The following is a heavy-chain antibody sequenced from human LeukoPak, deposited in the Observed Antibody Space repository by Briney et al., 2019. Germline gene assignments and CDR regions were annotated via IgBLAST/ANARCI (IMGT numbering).Heavy chain of an antibody. Sequence: GRSLRLSCAASGFTFSRYGMHWVRQAPGKGLEWVAVIWYDGSNKYYAESVKGRFTISRDNSKNTLHLQMNSLRAADTAVYYCARDPPMYYYDEPGSRDAFDIWGQGTMVTVSS. CDR1: GFTFSRYG. CDR3: ARDPPMYYYDEPGSRDAFDI. D-gene: IGHD3-22*01. J-gene: IGHJ3*02. CDR2: IWYDGSNK. V-gene: IGHV3-33*01.